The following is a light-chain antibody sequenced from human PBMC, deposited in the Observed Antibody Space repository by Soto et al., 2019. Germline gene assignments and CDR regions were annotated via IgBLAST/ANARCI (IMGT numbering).Light chain of an antibody. J-gene: IGKJ3*01. CDR3: QHYGRSPLFT. CDR1: QSVSSTY. CDR2: GAS. Sequence: EIVLTQSPGTLSLSPGERATLSCRASQSVSSTYLAWYQQKPGQAPRLLIYGASSRATGIPDRFSGSGSVTDFTLTSSRLETEDVAVYYCQHYGRSPLFTFGPGTNVDI. V-gene: IGKV3-20*01.